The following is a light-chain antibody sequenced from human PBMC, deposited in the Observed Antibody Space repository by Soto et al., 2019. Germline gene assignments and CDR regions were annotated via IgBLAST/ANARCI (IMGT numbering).Light chain of an antibody. V-gene: IGKV1-9*01. Sequence: IQLTQSPSFLSASVGDRVTITCRASRGISSYLAWYQQKPGKAPKLLIYAASTLHTGVPSRFSGSGSGTEFTLTISSLQPEDFATYYRQQLNSYLITFGQGTRLEIK. CDR2: AAS. J-gene: IGKJ5*01. CDR1: RGISSY. CDR3: QQLNSYLIT.